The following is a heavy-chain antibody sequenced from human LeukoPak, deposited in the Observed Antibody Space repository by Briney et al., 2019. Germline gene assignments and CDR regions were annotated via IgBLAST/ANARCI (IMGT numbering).Heavy chain of an antibody. J-gene: IGHJ3*02. CDR2: IYHSGST. Sequence: SETLPLTCAVSGGSISSGGYSWSWIRQPPGKRLEWIGYIYHSGSTYYNPSLKSRVTISVDRSKNQFSLKLSSVTAADTAVYYCARRGDGYNYDAFDIWGQGTMVTVSS. D-gene: IGHD5-24*01. CDR3: ARRGDGYNYDAFDI. V-gene: IGHV4-30-2*01. CDR1: GGSISSGGYS.